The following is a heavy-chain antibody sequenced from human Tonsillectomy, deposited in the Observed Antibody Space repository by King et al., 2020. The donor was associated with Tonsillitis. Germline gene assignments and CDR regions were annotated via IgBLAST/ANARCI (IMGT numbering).Heavy chain of an antibody. D-gene: IGHD3-16*01. CDR1: GYTFTNYW. CDR3: DSGGRSAVPFP. Sequence: QLVQSGAEVKKPGESLRISCKGSGYTFTNYWIGWVRQMPGKGLEWMGIIIPGDSDTRYSPSFQGQVTLSVDKSLSTAYLQWSSLKASDTAIYYCDSGGRSAVPFPWGQGPLVTVSS. V-gene: IGHV5-51*01. J-gene: IGHJ5*02. CDR2: IIPGDSDT.